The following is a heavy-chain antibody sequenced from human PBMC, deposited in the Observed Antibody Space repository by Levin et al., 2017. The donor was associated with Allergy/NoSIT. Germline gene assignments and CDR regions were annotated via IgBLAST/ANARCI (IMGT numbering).Heavy chain of an antibody. CDR1: GYSFANHW. Sequence: KSGGSLRLSCKGSGYSFANHWIAWVRQMPGKGLEWVGIIYPDDSDVRYSPSFQGQVTISADKSITTAYLQWGSLRSSDTAVYYCARHGSATLSPYYSLDYWGQGTLLTVSS. V-gene: IGHV5-51*01. CDR3: ARHGSATLSPYYSLDY. CDR2: IYPDDSDV. J-gene: IGHJ4*02. D-gene: IGHD2-21*01.